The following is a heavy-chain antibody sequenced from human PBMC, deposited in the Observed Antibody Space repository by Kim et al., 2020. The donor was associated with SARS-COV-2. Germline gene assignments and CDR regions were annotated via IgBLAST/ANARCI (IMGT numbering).Heavy chain of an antibody. CDR3: ARGWSPDY. CDR2: GNT. D-gene: IGHD1-1*01. Sequence: GNTGSAQKFHGRVTMTRNTSISTAYMELSSLRSEDTAVYYCARGWSPDYWGQGTLVTVSS. J-gene: IGHJ4*02. V-gene: IGHV1-8*01.